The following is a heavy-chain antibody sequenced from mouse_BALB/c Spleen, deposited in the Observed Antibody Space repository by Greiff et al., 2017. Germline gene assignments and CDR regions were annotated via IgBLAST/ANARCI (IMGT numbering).Heavy chain of an antibody. CDR2: ISYDGSN. Sequence: EVKLMESGPGLVKPSQSLSLTCSVTGYSITSGYYWNWIRQFPGNKLEWMGYISYDGSNNYNPSLKNRISITRDTSKNQFFLKLNSVTTEDTATYYCARKAYGSSPWFAYWGQGTLVTVSA. CDR3: ARKAYGSSPWFAY. V-gene: IGHV3-6*02. D-gene: IGHD1-1*01. J-gene: IGHJ3*01. CDR1: GYSITSGYY.